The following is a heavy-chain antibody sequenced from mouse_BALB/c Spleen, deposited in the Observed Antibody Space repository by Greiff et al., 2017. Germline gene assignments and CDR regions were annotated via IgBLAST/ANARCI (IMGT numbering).Heavy chain of an antibody. J-gene: IGHJ3*01. D-gene: IGHD4-1*01. CDR1: GYSITSGYY. V-gene: IGHV3-6*02. CDR3: ARGLGTGIAY. Sequence: EVKLQESGPGLVKPSQSLSLTCSVTGYSITSGYYWNWIRQFPGNKLEWMGYISYDGSNNYNPSLKNRISITRDTSKNQFFLKLNSVTTEDTATYYCARGLGTGIAYWGQGTLVTVSA. CDR2: ISYDGSN.